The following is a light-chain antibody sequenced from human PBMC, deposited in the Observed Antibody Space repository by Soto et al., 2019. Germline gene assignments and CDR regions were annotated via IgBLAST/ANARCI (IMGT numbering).Light chain of an antibody. CDR3: AAWYGSLNNVL. CDR1: GSSIGTNT. J-gene: IGLJ2*01. CDR2: GDN. Sequence: QSVLTQPPSASGTPGQRVTISCSGSGSSIGTNTVNWYRQLPGTAPKLLIYGDNQRPSGVPVRFSGSKSGTSASLAISGLQSEDEAEYYCAAWYGSLNNVLFGGGTKVTVL. V-gene: IGLV1-44*01.